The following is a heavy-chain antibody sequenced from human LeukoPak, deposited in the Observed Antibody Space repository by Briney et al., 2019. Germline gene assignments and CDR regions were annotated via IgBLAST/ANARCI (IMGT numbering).Heavy chain of an antibody. CDR2: IKNDGSST. CDR1: GFTFSSHW. J-gene: IGHJ4*02. V-gene: IGHV3-74*01. Sequence: GGSLRLSCAASGFTFSSHWMHWARQVPGKGLVWVSRIKNDGSSTTYADSVKGRFTISRDNAKNTLYLQMNSLRAEDTAVYYCARDRGYSYGDWGQGTLVTVSS. D-gene: IGHD5-18*01. CDR3: ARDRGYSYGD.